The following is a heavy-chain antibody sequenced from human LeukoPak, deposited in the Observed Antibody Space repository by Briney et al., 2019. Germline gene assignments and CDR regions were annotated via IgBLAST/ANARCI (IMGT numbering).Heavy chain of an antibody. J-gene: IGHJ1*01. CDR3: ARGYYDSSDYEYFQH. D-gene: IGHD3-22*01. CDR2: INPNSGGT. V-gene: IGHV1-2*02. CDR1: GYTFTGYY. Sequence: ASVKVSCKASGYTFTGYYMHWVRQAPGQGLEWMGWINPNSGGTNSAQKFQGRATMTRDTSIITAYMELSRLRSDDTAVYFCARGYYDSSDYEYFQHWGQGTLVTVSS.